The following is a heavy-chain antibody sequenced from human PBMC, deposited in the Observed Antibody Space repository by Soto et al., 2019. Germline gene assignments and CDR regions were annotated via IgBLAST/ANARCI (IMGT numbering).Heavy chain of an antibody. Sequence: QVQLVQSGAEVKKPGSSVKVSCKASGGTFSNYALISWVRQAPGQGLEWMGGIIPIDATVNYAQKFQGRITITADESTTTAYMDLGSLRSEETAVYYCAKDPLGFGYTYGDVWGQGTTVTVSS. CDR1: GGTFSNYA. J-gene: IGHJ6*01. D-gene: IGHD3-10*01. V-gene: IGHV1-69*12. CDR3: AKDPLGFGYTYGDV. CDR2: IIPIDATV.